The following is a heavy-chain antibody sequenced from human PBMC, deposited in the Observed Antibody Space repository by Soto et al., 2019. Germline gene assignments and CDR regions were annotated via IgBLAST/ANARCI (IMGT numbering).Heavy chain of an antibody. CDR3: ARPEYSSSWYGMDV. D-gene: IGHD6-13*01. Sequence: GESLKISCKGSGYSFTSYWISWVRQMPGKGLEWMGRIDPSDSYTNYSPSFQGHVTISADKSISTAYPQWSSLKASDTAMYYCARPEYSSSWYGMDVWGQGTTVTVSS. CDR2: IDPSDSYT. J-gene: IGHJ6*02. CDR1: GYSFTSYW. V-gene: IGHV5-10-1*01.